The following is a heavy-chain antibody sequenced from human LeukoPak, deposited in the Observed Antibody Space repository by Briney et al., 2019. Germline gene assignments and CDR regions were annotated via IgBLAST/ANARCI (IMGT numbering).Heavy chain of an antibody. J-gene: IGHJ4*02. CDR1: GFTFSSYS. CDR3: ARDLGWWELPSEGY. Sequence: GGSLRLSCAASGFTFSSYSMNWVRQAPGKGLEWVSYISSSSSTIYYADSVKGRFTISRDNAKNSLYLQMNSLRAEDTAVCYCARDLGWWELPSEGYWGQGTLVAVSS. CDR2: ISSSSSTI. D-gene: IGHD1-26*01. V-gene: IGHV3-48*01.